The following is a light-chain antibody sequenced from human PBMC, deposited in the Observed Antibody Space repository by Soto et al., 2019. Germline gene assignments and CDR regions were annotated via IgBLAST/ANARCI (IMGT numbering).Light chain of an antibody. Sequence: QSVLTQPPSASGTPGQRVALSCSGSNSNIGSNTVNWYQKFPGTAPRLLIYSDNQRPSGVPDRFSGSKSGTSASLAISGLQSEDEADYYCAAWDDSLNGVDVFGSGTKLTVL. CDR2: SDN. CDR1: NSNIGSNT. V-gene: IGLV1-44*01. CDR3: AAWDDSLNGVDV. J-gene: IGLJ1*01.